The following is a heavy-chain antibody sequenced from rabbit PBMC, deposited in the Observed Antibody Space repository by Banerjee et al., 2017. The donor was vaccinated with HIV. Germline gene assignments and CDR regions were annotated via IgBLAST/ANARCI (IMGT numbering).Heavy chain of an antibody. D-gene: IGHD7-1*01. Sequence: VRQAPGKGLEWIGYIDPVFGIAVYASWVNGRFTISRDNAQNALYLQLNSLTAADTATYFCARESYAGYAEVGYATDYYGMDLRGPGTLVTVS. CDR3: ARESYAGYAEVGYATDYYGMDL. V-gene: IGHV1S7*01. CDR2: IDPVFGIA. J-gene: IGHJ6*01.